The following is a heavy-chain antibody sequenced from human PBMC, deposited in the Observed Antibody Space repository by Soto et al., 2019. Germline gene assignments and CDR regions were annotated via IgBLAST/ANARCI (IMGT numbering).Heavy chain of an antibody. CDR1: GGSFSRYY. V-gene: IGHV4-34*02. CDR2: VSQTGGT. J-gene: IGHJ3*01. CDR3: ARDQPLRYFYDTSEPFDV. Sequence: QVQLQQWGARLLRPSDTLSLTCAVYGGSFSRYYWTWIRQPPGKGLEWIGEVSQTGGTNYNPSFVSRATISLDTSKNQFSLKLTSVTAADTAMYYCARDQPLRYFYDTSEPFDVWGHGTMVTVSS. D-gene: IGHD3-22*01.